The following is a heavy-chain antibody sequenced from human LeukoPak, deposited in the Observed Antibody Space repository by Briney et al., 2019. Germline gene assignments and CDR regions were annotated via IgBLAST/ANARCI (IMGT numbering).Heavy chain of an antibody. CDR1: GFTFSYYS. Sequence: PGGSLRLSCAVPGFTFSYYSMNWVRQAPGKGLEWVSYISSSGSTTYYADSVKGRFTVSRDNAKNSLYLQMNSLRDEDTAVYYCAFRPLGDCSSSTCYAFDYWGRGTLVTVSS. J-gene: IGHJ4*02. CDR3: AFRPLGDCSSSTCYAFDY. D-gene: IGHD2-2*01. CDR2: ISSSGSTT. V-gene: IGHV3-48*02.